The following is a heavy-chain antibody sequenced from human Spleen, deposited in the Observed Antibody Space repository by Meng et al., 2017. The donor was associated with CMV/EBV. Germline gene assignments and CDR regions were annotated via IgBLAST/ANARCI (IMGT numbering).Heavy chain of an antibody. CDR2: ISDRSNYI. J-gene: IGHJ4*02. V-gene: IGHV3-21*01. D-gene: IGHD2/OR15-2a*01. Sequence: TLRIYARNWVRRAPGKGLEWVSSISDRSNYIYYADSMKGRFTISRDDAKNSLYLQMNSLRADDTAMFYCARLPVDSSFFMQESYFDYWGQGTLVTVSS. CDR3: ARLPVDSSFFMQESYFDY. CDR1: TLRIYA.